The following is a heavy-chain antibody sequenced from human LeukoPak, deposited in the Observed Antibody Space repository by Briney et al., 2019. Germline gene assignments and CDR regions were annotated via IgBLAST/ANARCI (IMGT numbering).Heavy chain of an antibody. CDR3: AREMISNYYDSSGSLDFDY. V-gene: IGHV1-18*01. D-gene: IGHD3-22*01. J-gene: IGHJ4*02. CDR1: GYTFTSYG. Sequence: GASVKVSCKASGYTFTSYGISWVRQAPGQGLEWMGWISAYNGNTNYAQKLQSRVTMTTDTSTSTAYMELRSLRSDDTAVYYCAREMISNYYDSSGSLDFDYWGQGTLVTVSS. CDR2: ISAYNGNT.